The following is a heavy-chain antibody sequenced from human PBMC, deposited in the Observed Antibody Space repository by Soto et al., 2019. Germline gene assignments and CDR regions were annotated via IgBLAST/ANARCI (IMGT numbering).Heavy chain of an antibody. CDR1: GFTFSSYA. V-gene: IGHV3-23*01. CDR2: ISGSGGST. D-gene: IGHD3-10*01. CDR3: AKRAYYGSGSYYLFDY. J-gene: IGHJ4*02. Sequence: GGSLRLSCAASGFTFSSYAMSWVRQAPGKGLEWVSAISGSGGSTYYADSVKGRFTISRDNSKNTLYLQMNSLRAEDTAVYYCAKRAYYGSGSYYLFDYWGQGTLVTVSS.